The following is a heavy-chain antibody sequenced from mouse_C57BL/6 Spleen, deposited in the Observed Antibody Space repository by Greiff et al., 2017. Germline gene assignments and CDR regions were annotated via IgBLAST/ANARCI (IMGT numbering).Heavy chain of an antibody. CDR3: ARGLRQWGFAY. Sequence: QVHVKQPGAELVKPGASVKLSCKASGYTFTSYWMQWVKQRPGQGLEWIGEIDPSDSYTNYNQKFKGKATLTVDTSSSTAYMQLSSLTSEDSAVYYCARGLRQWGFAYWGQGTLVTVSA. CDR2: IDPSDSYT. CDR1: GYTFTSYW. J-gene: IGHJ3*01. D-gene: IGHD1-2*01. V-gene: IGHV1-50*01.